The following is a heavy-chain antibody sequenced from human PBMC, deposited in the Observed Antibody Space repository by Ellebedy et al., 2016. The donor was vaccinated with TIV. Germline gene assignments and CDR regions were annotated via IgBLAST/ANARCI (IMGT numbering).Heavy chain of an antibody. V-gene: IGHV3-21*01. Sequence: GESLKISXAASGFTFSTFSMNWVRQSPGKGLEWVSSISSSSNFIEYADSVKGRFTISRDNAKNSLYLQMNSLRAEDTAIYYCARLSWQPSDSWGQGTLVTVSS. CDR3: ARLSWQPSDS. CDR2: ISSSSNFI. D-gene: IGHD5/OR15-5a*01. CDR1: GFTFSTFS. J-gene: IGHJ4*02.